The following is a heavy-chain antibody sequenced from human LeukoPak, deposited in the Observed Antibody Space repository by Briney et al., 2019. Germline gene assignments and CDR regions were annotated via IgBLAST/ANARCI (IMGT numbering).Heavy chain of an antibody. V-gene: IGHV3-30*04. CDR1: GFTFSSYA. CDR2: ISYDGSNK. D-gene: IGHD2-15*01. J-gene: IGHJ6*03. CDR3: ARDHELYCSGGSCSRMDV. Sequence: PGGSLRLSCAASGFTFSSYAMHWVRQAPGKGLGWVAVISYDGSNKYYADSVKGRFTISRDNSKNTLYLQMSSLRAEDTAVYYCARDHELYCSGGSCSRMDVWGKGTTVTISS.